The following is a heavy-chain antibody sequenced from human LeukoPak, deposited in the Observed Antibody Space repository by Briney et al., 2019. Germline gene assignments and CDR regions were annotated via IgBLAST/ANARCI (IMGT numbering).Heavy chain of an antibody. CDR2: IHYSGTT. CDR1: GCSISRYY. V-gene: IGHV4-59*01. D-gene: IGHD6-13*01. Sequence: PSETLSLTCTVYGCSISRYYLSWIRQPPGQGLEWIGHIHYSGTTNYNPSLKSRVTLSVDTSKNHFSLKLSSVTPADTAVFYCARAQIIAAAAGHFDLWGRGTLVTVSS. J-gene: IGHJ2*01. CDR3: ARAQIIAAAAGHFDL.